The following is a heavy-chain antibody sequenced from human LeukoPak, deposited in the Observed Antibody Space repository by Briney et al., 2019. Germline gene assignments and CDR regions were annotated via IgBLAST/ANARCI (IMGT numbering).Heavy chain of an antibody. CDR3: ARVGEEQSPYYYYYYMDV. CDR1: GYTFTGYY. CDR2: INPNSGGT. Sequence: ASVKVSCKASGYTFTGYYMHWVRQAPGQGLEWMGWINPNSGGTNYAQKFQGRVTITRNTSISTAYMELSSLRSEDTAVYYCARVGEEQSPYYYYYYMDVWGKGTTVTVPS. V-gene: IGHV1-2*02. D-gene: IGHD1/OR15-1a*01. J-gene: IGHJ6*03.